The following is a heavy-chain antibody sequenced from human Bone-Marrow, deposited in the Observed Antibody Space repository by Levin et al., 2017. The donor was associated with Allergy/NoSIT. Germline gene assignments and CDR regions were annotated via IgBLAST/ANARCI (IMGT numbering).Heavy chain of an antibody. D-gene: IGHD3-10*01. Sequence: ASETLSLTCTVSGGSISGYYWSWARQPPGKGLEWVCHIFYSGSTNYNPSLKSRVTISINTSKNQFSLNLTSVTAADTAFYYCARSVAGEFDYWGQGTLVTVSS. J-gene: IGHJ4*02. CDR1: GGSISGYY. CDR2: IFYSGST. CDR3: ARSVAGEFDY. V-gene: IGHV4-59*01.